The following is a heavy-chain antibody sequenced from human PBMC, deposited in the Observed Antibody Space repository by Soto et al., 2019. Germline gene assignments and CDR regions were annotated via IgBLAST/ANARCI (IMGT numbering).Heavy chain of an antibody. CDR3: ARTLYYYDSSGYYYY. D-gene: IGHD3-22*01. Sequence: GASVKVSCKASGGTFSSYAISWVRQAPGQGLEWMGGIIPIFGTANYAQKFQGRVTITADESTSTAYMELSSLRSEDTAVYYCARTLYYYDSSGYYYYWGQGTLVTVSS. CDR2: IIPIFGTA. J-gene: IGHJ4*02. CDR1: GGTFSSYA. V-gene: IGHV1-69*13.